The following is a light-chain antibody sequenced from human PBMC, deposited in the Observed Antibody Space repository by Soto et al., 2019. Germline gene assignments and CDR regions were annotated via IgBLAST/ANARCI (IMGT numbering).Light chain of an antibody. CDR1: SSDVGDYEH. J-gene: IGLJ3*02. CDR2: DVT. V-gene: IGLV2-18*01. CDR3: SLYTSSRTWG. Sequence: QSALTQPPSVSGSPVQSVTISCTVTSSDVGDYEHVSWYQQAPGTAPKLILFDVTNRPSGVPDRFSGSKSGNTPSLTIFGRQAEDEADYYCSLYTSSRTWGFGGGAKLTVL.